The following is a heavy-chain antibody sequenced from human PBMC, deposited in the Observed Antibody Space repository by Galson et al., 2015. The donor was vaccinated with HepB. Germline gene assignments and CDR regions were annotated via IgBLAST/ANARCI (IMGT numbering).Heavy chain of an antibody. D-gene: IGHD3-22*01. V-gene: IGHV3-53*01. CDR2: IYSGGST. CDR3: ARVLKYYYYDSSGYWPNGMDV. J-gene: IGHJ6*02. Sequence: SLRLSCAASGFTVSSNYMSWVRQAPGKGLEWVSVIYSGGSTYYADSVKGRFTISRDNSKNTLYLQMNSLRAEDTAVYYCARVLKYYYYDSSGYWPNGMDVWGQGTTVTVSS. CDR1: GFTVSSNY.